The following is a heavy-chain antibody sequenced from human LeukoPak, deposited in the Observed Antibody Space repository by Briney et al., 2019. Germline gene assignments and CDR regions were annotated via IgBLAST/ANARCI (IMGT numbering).Heavy chain of an antibody. Sequence: GRSLRLSCAASGFTFSSYAMSWVRQAPGKGLEWVSVIYSGGSSYYADSVKGRLTISRDNSKNTVYLQMNSLRVEDTAVYYCAKAQTIAARQAFDYWGQGTLVTVSS. CDR3: AKAQTIAARQAFDY. D-gene: IGHD6-6*01. CDR2: IYSGGSS. CDR1: GFTFSSYA. V-gene: IGHV3-23*03. J-gene: IGHJ4*02.